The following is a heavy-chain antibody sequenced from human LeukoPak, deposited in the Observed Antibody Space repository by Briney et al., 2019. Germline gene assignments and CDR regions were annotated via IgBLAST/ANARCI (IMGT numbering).Heavy chain of an antibody. J-gene: IGHJ5*02. CDR2: MNDRGTT. CDR3: ARTYPSYGDPNWFDP. D-gene: IGHD4-17*01. CDR1: GGSFSGYY. Sequence: NPSETLSLTCTVSGGSFSGYYWTWIRQFPGKGLEWIGEMNDRGTTNRNPSLRSRVTMSVDPSQNQFSLTLNSVTAADTAVYYCARTYPSYGDPNWFDPWGQGTLVTVSS. V-gene: IGHV4-34*01.